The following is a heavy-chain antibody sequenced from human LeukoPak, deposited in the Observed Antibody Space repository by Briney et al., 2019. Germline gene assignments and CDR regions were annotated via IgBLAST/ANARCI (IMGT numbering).Heavy chain of an antibody. CDR1: GFTFSSFD. J-gene: IGHJ4*02. V-gene: IGHV3-30*02. CDR3: AKLSTYFDWLGDSYYLHY. D-gene: IGHD3-9*01. Sequence: GGSLRLSCAASGFTFSSFDMHWVRQAPGKGLEWVAFIRYDGSNKYYADSVKGRFTISRDNSKNTLFLQMNRLRAEDTAVYYCAKLSTYFDWLGDSYYLHYWGQGNLVTVSS. CDR2: IRYDGSNK.